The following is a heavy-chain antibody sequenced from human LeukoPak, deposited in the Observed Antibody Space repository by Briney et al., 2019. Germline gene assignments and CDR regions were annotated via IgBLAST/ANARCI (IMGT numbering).Heavy chain of an antibody. J-gene: IGHJ6*02. Sequence: GGSLRLSCAASGFTFSSYSMNWVRQAPGKGLERVSSISSSSSYIYYADSVKGRFTISRDNAKNSLYLQMNSLRAEDTAVYYCARAGDILTGYYIPYYYYYGMDVWGQGTTVTVSS. CDR2: ISSSSSYI. CDR1: GFTFSSYS. V-gene: IGHV3-21*01. CDR3: ARAGDILTGYYIPYYYYYGMDV. D-gene: IGHD3-9*01.